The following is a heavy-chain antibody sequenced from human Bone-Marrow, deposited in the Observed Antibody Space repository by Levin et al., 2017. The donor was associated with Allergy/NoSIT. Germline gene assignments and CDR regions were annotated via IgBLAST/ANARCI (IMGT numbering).Heavy chain of an antibody. CDR3: ARVGPWLVRPGAFDI. CDR1: GFTFSSYW. D-gene: IGHD6-19*01. CDR2: IKQDGSEK. Sequence: GESLKISCAASGFTFSSYWMSWVRQAPGKGLEWVANIKQDGSEKYYVDSVKGRFTISRDNAKNSLYLQMNSLRAEDTAVYYCARVGPWLVRPGAFDIWGQGTMVTVSS. V-gene: IGHV3-7*01. J-gene: IGHJ3*02.